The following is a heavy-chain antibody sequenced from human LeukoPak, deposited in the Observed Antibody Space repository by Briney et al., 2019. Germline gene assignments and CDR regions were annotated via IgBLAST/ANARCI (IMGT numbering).Heavy chain of an antibody. CDR2: VWNDGSNK. CDR3: ARDRSGSYDAFDI. V-gene: IGHV3-33*01. J-gene: IGHJ3*02. CDR1: GFIFSSYG. Sequence: PGRSLRLSCAASGFIFSSYGMHWVRQAPGKGLEWVAVVWNDGSNKYYADSVKGRFTISRDNPKNTLYLQMNSLRAEDTAVYYCARDRSGSYDAFDIWGQGTMVTVSS. D-gene: IGHD1-26*01.